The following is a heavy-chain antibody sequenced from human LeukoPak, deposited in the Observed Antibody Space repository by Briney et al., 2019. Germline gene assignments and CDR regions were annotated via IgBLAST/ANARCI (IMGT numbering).Heavy chain of an antibody. Sequence: PSETLSLTCTVSGGSISSYYWSWIRQPPGKGLEWIGYIYYSGSTNYNPSLKSRVTISVDTSKNQFSLKLSSVTAADTAVYYCARQGGQMRFDPWGQGTLVTVSS. V-gene: IGHV4-59*08. D-gene: IGHD3-16*01. CDR3: ARQGGQMRFDP. J-gene: IGHJ5*02. CDR2: IYYSGST. CDR1: GGSISSYY.